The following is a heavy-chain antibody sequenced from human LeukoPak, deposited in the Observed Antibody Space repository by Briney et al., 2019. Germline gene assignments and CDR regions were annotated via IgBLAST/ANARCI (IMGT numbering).Heavy chain of an antibody. V-gene: IGHV3-48*04. CDR3: AREGYCSGGSCYYFDY. D-gene: IGHD2-15*01. J-gene: IGHJ4*02. CDR2: ISSSSSTI. Sequence: GGSLRLSCAASGFTFSSYSMNWVRQAPGKGLEWVSYISSSSSTIYCADSVKGRFTISRDNAKNSLYLQMNSLRAEDTAVYYCAREGYCSGGSCYYFDYWGQGTLVTVSS. CDR1: GFTFSSYS.